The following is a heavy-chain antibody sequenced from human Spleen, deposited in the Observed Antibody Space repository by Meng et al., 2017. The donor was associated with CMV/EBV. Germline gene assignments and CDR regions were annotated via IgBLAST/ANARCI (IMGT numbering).Heavy chain of an antibody. CDR2: ISGSGGST. V-gene: IGHV3-23*01. J-gene: IGHJ4*02. CDR1: GLNFKNAW. D-gene: IGHD5-18*01. Sequence: GGSLRLSCAASGLNFKNAWMTWVRQAPGRGLEWASAISGSGGSTYYADSVKGRFTISRDNSKNTLYLQMNSLRAEDTAVYYCASHAADGYSYGPTYYFDYWGQGTLVTVSS. CDR3: ASHAADGYSYGPTYYFDY.